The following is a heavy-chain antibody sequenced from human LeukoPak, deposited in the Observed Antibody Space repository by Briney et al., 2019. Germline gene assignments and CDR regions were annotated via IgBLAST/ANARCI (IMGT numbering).Heavy chain of an antibody. Sequence: SETLSLTCTVSGGSISSYYWSWIRQPPGKGLEWIGYIYYSGSTNYNPSLKSRVTISVDTSKNQFSLKLSSVTAADTAVYYCARHYSGYYFDYWGQGTLVTVSS. D-gene: IGHD1-26*01. CDR1: GGSISSYY. J-gene: IGHJ4*02. V-gene: IGHV4-59*08. CDR3: ARHYSGYYFDY. CDR2: IYYSGST.